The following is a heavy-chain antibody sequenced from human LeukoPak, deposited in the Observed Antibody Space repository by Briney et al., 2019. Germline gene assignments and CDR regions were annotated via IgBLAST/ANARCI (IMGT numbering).Heavy chain of an antibody. CDR3: ARDQDFRSCRYRRDFDS. CDR2: IDTNTGKP. V-gene: IGHV7-4-1*02. D-gene: IGHD3-16*02. J-gene: IGHJ4*02. Sequence: GASVKVSCKASGYAFTTYCINWVRQAPGQGLEWMGWIDTNTGKPAYAQGFTGRFAFSLDTSVSTAYLQISSLKAEDTAVYYCARDQDFRSCRYRRDFDSWGQGTLVTVSS. CDR1: GYAFTTYC.